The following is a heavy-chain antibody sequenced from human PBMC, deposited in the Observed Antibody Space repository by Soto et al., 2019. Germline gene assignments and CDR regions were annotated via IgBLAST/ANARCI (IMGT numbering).Heavy chain of an antibody. Sequence: QVQLVQSGAEVKKPGASVKVSCKASGYTFTSYYMHWVRQAPGQGLEWMGIINPSGGSTSYAQKFQGRVTMTRDTATGTVYMELGSLRSEDTAVYYCARDGGGAARSYFYYYYYMDVWGKGTTVTVSS. CDR3: ARDGGGAARSYFYYYYYMDV. CDR1: GYTFTSYY. J-gene: IGHJ6*03. CDR2: INPSGGST. V-gene: IGHV1-46*03. D-gene: IGHD6-6*01.